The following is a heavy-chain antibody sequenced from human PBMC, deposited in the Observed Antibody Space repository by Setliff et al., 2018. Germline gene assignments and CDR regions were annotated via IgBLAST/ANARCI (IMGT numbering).Heavy chain of an antibody. Sequence: SETLSLTCTVSGVSIRGFYWTWIRQSPKRGLEWLGYAFHTGKTNYNPSLKSRVTISLDTSKNQFSLQLSSVTAADTAVYYCARDGLGAFSLRSMDVWGKGTTVTVSS. CDR1: GVSIRGFY. D-gene: IGHD3-3*02. CDR2: AFHTGKT. J-gene: IGHJ6*04. CDR3: ARDGLGAFSLRSMDV. V-gene: IGHV4-59*01.